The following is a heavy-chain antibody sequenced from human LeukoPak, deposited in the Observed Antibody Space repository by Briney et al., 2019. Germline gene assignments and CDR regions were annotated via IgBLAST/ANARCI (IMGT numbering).Heavy chain of an antibody. CDR3: ARGDYYGSANEYFDY. V-gene: IGHV3-7*01. D-gene: IGHD3-10*01. Sequence: GGSLRLSCAASGFTFSSYWMSWVRQAPGKGLEWVANIKQDGSEKYYVDSVKGRFTISRDNAKKSLYLQMNSLRVEDTAVYYCARGDYYGSANEYFDYWGQGTLVTVSS. CDR1: GFTFSSYW. CDR2: IKQDGSEK. J-gene: IGHJ4*02.